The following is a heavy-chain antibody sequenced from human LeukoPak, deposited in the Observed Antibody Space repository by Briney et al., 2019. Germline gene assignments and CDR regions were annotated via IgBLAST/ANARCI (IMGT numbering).Heavy chain of an antibody. CDR2: ISGSGGST. D-gene: IGHD5-24*01. CDR3: AKSAVEMVYYFDY. J-gene: IGHJ4*02. V-gene: IGHV3-23*01. Sequence: GGSLRLSCAASGFTFSSYAMSWVRQAPGKGLEWVSAISGSGGSTYYADSVKGRFTISRDNAKNSLYLQMNSLRAEDTAVYYCAKSAVEMVYYFDYWGQGTLVTVSS. CDR1: GFTFSSYA.